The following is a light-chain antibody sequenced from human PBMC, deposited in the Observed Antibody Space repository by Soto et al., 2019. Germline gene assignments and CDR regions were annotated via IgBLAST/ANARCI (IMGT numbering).Light chain of an antibody. Sequence: EIVLTQSPGTRSVSTGERASLSWRASQSVSSNLAWYHQKPGQATRLVLYGASTRATGIPARFSGSGSGTEFTLTISSLQSEDFAVYYCQQYNNWPPLTFGQGTRLEIK. J-gene: IGKJ5*01. CDR3: QQYNNWPPLT. CDR2: GAS. V-gene: IGKV3-15*01. CDR1: QSVSSN.